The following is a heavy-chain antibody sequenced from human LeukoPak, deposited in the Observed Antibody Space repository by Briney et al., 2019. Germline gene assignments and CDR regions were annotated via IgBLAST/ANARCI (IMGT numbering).Heavy chain of an antibody. CDR3: AKDQEYYYDSSGYVD. Sequence: GGSLRLSCAASGFTFSSYAMSWVRQAPGKGLEWVSAISGSGGSTYYADSVKGRFTISRDNSKNTLYLQMNSLRAEDTAVYYCAKDQEYYYDSSGYVDWGQGTLVTVSS. CDR2: ISGSGGST. J-gene: IGHJ4*02. V-gene: IGHV3-23*01. CDR1: GFTFSSYA. D-gene: IGHD3-22*01.